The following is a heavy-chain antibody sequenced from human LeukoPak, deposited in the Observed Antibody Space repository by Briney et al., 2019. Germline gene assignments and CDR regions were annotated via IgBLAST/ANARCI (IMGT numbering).Heavy chain of an antibody. CDR3: ARSPMVRGVTIDAFDI. CDR2: INPYNGNT. V-gene: IGHV1-18*01. D-gene: IGHD3-10*01. CDR1: GYTFSNYN. J-gene: IGHJ3*02. Sequence: ASVKVSCKTSGYTFSNYNINWVRQAPGQGLEWMGWINPYNGNTNYAQKLQGRVTMTTDTSTSTAYMELRSLRSDDTAVYYCARSPMVRGVTIDAFDIWGQGTMVTVSS.